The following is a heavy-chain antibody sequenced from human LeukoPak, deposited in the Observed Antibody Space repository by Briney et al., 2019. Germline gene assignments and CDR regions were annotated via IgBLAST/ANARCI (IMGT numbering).Heavy chain of an antibody. V-gene: IGHV4-59*01. CDR2: LYYSGST. J-gene: IGHJ6*03. CDR1: GGSIRSYY. CDR3: TSGSYSFYYMDV. D-gene: IGHD1-26*01. Sequence: SETLSLTCTVSGGSIRSYYWSWIRQPPGKGLEWIGYLYYSGSTNYNPSLKSRVTISVDPSKNQFSLKLRSVPAADTAVYYCTSGSYSFYYMDVWGKGTTVTVSS.